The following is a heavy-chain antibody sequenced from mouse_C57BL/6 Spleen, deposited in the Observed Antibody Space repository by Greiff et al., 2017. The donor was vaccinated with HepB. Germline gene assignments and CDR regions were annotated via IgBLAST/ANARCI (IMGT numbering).Heavy chain of an antibody. Sequence: QVQLKQSGAELVRPGASVTLSCKASGYTFTDYEMHWVKQTPVHGLEWIGAIDPETGGTAYNQKFKGKAILTADKSSSTAYMELRSLTSEDSAVYYCTRGGRGPYFDYWGQGTTLTVSS. V-gene: IGHV1-15*01. D-gene: IGHD3-3*01. CDR3: TRGGRGPYFDY. J-gene: IGHJ2*01. CDR2: IDPETGGT. CDR1: GYTFTDYE.